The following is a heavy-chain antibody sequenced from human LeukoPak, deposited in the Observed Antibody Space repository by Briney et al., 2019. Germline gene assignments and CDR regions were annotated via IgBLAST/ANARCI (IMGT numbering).Heavy chain of an antibody. D-gene: IGHD2-21*02. CDR2: ISGSGGST. J-gene: IGHJ1*01. CDR3: AKDGAIVVVTAIEYFQH. CDR1: GFTFSSYA. Sequence: GGSLRLSCAASGFTFSSYAMSWVRQAPGKGLEWVSAISGSGGSTYYADSVKGRFTISRDNSKNTLYLQMNSLRAEDTAVYYCAKDGAIVVVTAIEYFQHWGQGTLVTVSS. V-gene: IGHV3-23*01.